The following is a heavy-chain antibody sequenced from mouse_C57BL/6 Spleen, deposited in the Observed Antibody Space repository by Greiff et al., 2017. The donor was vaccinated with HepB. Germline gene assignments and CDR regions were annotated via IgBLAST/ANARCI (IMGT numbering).Heavy chain of an antibody. CDR1: GYAFSSYW. CDR2: IYPGDGDT. Sequence: VQVVESGAELVKPGASVKISCKASGYAFSSYWMNWVKQRPGKGLEWIGQIYPGDGDTNYNGKFKGKATLTADKSSSTAYMQLSSLTSEDSAVYFCASTTVVATRAMDYWGQGTSVTVSS. D-gene: IGHD1-1*01. J-gene: IGHJ4*01. CDR3: ASTTVVATRAMDY. V-gene: IGHV1-80*01.